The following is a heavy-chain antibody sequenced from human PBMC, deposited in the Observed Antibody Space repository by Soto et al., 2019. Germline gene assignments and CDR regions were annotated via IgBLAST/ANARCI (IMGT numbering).Heavy chain of an antibody. CDR2: ILDDGSNK. J-gene: IGHJ4*02. CDR3: AKSDHYYDSSGSFDY. V-gene: IGHV3-30*18. D-gene: IGHD3-22*01. CDR1: GFTFSSYG. Sequence: QVQLVESGGGVVQPGRSLRLSCAASGFTFSSYGMHWVRQAPGKGLEWVAVILDDGSNKYYADSVKGRFTISRDNSKNSLYLQMNSLRAEDTALYYCAKSDHYYDSSGSFDYWGQGTLVTVSS.